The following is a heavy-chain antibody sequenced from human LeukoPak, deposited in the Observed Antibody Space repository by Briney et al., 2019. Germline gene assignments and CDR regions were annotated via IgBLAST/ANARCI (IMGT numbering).Heavy chain of an antibody. V-gene: IGHV3-21*04. CDR3: ARVLGSYAVDH. J-gene: IGHJ4*02. CDR2: ISSSSSYI. D-gene: IGHD3-16*01. Sequence: GGSLRLSCAASGITFSSYGMSWVRQAPGKGLEWVSSISSSSSYIYYADSVKGRFTISRDNAKNSLYLQMNSLRAEDTAVYYCARVLGSYAVDHWGQGTLVTVSS. CDR1: GITFSSYG.